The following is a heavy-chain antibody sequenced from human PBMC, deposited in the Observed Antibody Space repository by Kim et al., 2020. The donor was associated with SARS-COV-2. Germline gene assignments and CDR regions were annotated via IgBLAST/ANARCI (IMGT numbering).Heavy chain of an antibody. CDR2: INSDGSNT. J-gene: IGHJ6*02. Sequence: GGSLRLSCAASGFTFSSYWMHWVRQVPGKGLVWVSGINSDGSNTKYADSVKGRLTISRDNAKNTLYLQMNSLRAEDTAAYYCARGPYCSGGKCYPDDYYFAMDVWGQGTTVTVSS. CDR1: GFTFSSYW. V-gene: IGHV3-74*01. CDR3: ARGPYCSGGKCYPDDYYFAMDV. D-gene: IGHD2-15*01.